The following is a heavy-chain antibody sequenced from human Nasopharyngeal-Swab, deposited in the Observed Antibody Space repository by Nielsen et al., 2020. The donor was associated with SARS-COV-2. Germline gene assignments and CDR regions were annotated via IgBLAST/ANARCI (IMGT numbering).Heavy chain of an antibody. CDR1: GFPFSSYG. CDR2: ISYDGSNK. D-gene: IGHD3-10*01. Sequence: GESLKISCSASGFPFSSYGMHWVRQAPGQGLEWVAVISYDGSNKYYADSVKGRFTISRDNSKNTLYLQMNSLRAEDTAVYYCAKDGGGFGEPFYGMDVWGQGTTVTVSS. V-gene: IGHV3-30*18. J-gene: IGHJ6*01. CDR3: AKDGGGFGEPFYGMDV.